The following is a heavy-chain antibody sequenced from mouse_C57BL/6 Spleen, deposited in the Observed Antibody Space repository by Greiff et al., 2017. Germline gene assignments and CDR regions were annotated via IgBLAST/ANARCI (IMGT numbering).Heavy chain of an antibody. CDR3: ASGSYDYDEVVYFDY. V-gene: IGHV1-55*01. D-gene: IGHD2-4*01. Sequence: VQLQQPGAELVKPGASVKMSCKASGYTFTSYWITWVKQRPGQGLEWIGDIYPGSGSTNYNEKFKSKATLTVDTSSSTAYMQLSSLTSEDSAVYYCASGSYDYDEVVYFDYWAQGTTLTVSS. CDR2: IYPGSGST. CDR1: GYTFTSYW. J-gene: IGHJ2*01.